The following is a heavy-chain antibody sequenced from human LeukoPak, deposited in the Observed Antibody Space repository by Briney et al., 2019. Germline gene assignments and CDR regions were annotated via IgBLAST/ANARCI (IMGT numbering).Heavy chain of an antibody. CDR1: GFTFSSYE. CDR3: ARGGRGYDDNFDY. Sequence: GGSLRLSCAASGFTFSSYEMNWVRQAPGKGLEWVSYISSSSSTIYYADSVKGRFTISRDNAKKSLYLQMNSLRAEDTAVYYCARGGRGYDDNFDYWGQGTLVTVSS. CDR2: ISSSSSTI. V-gene: IGHV3-48*03. J-gene: IGHJ4*02. D-gene: IGHD5-12*01.